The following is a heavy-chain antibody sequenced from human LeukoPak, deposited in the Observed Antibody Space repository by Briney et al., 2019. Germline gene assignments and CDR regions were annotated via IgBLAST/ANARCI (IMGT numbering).Heavy chain of an antibody. CDR3: AREKTGTNYYYYGMDV. CDR2: ISSSSSTI. Sequence: GGSLRLSCAASGFTFSSYSMNWVRQAPGKGLEWVSYISSSSSTIYYADSVKGRFTISRDNAKNSLYLQMNSLRDEDTAVYYCAREKTGTNYYYYGMDVWGQGTTVTVSS. CDR1: GFTFSSYS. J-gene: IGHJ6*02. V-gene: IGHV3-48*02. D-gene: IGHD1-7*01.